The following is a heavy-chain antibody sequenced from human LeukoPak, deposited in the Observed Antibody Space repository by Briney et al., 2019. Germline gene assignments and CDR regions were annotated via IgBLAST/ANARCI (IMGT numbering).Heavy chain of an antibody. J-gene: IGHJ3*02. V-gene: IGHV5-51*01. Sequence: GESLKISCKISGYTLTNNWIGWVRQMPGKGLEWMGIIYRADSDTRYSPSFQGQVTISADKSISTAYLQWSSLKASDTAMYYCARLTGYSSSWYLFGAFDIWGQGTMVTVSS. D-gene: IGHD6-13*01. CDR3: ARLTGYSSSWYLFGAFDI. CDR2: IYRADSDT. CDR1: GYTLTNNW.